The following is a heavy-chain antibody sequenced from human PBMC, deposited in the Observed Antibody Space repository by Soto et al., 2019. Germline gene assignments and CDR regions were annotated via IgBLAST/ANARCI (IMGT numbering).Heavy chain of an antibody. CDR1: GGAISSSNW. D-gene: IGHD1-26*01. Sequence: QVQLQESGPGLVKPSGTLSLTCAVSGGAISSSNWWSWVRQPPGKGLEWIGEIYHSGSTNYNPSLKSRVPISVDQSKNQCSLKLSSVTAADTAVYYCARAGELVSAFDIWGQGTIVTVSS. J-gene: IGHJ3*02. V-gene: IGHV4-4*02. CDR2: IYHSGST. CDR3: ARAGELVSAFDI.